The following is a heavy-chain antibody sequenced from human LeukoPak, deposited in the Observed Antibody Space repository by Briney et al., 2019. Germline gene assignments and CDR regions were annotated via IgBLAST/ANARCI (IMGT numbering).Heavy chain of an antibody. Sequence: PGGSLRLSCAASGFTVSSTYMSWVRQTPGKGLEWVSVIYSDGKVYYIDSVKGRFTISRDTSKNTVYLQMNSLRAEDTAVYYCASPVSKWLDPNAFDIWGQGTMVTVSS. V-gene: IGHV3-53*05. CDR3: ASPVSKWLDPNAFDI. CDR1: GFTVSSTY. J-gene: IGHJ3*02. CDR2: IYSDGKV. D-gene: IGHD6-19*01.